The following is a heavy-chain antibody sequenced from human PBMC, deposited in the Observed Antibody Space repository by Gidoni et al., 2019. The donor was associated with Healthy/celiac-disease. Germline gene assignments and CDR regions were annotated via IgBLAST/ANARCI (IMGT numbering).Heavy chain of an antibody. CDR3: ARRKRDGYNRSLIDD. V-gene: IGHV3-33*01. D-gene: IGHD5-12*01. J-gene: IGHJ4*02. CDR1: GFTYSRYG. CDR2: IWYDGSNK. Sequence: QVQLVESGGGVVQPGRALSLSCAAYGFTYSRYGMHWVRQAPGKGLEWVAVIWYDGSNKYYADSVKGLFTISRDNSKNTLYLQMNSLRAEDTAVYYCARRKRDGYNRSLIDDWGQGTLVTVSS.